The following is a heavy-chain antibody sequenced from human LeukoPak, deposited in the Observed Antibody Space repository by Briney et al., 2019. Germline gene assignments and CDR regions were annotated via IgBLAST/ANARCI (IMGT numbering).Heavy chain of an antibody. CDR3: AGVTELNYYAAFDI. J-gene: IGHJ3*02. V-gene: IGHV3-48*03. D-gene: IGHD1-26*01. CDR2: ISSSGSTI. Sequence: GGSLRLSCAASGFTFSSYAMHWVRQAPGKGLEWVSYISSSGSTIYYADSVKGRFTISRDNAKNSLYLQMNSLRAEDTAVYYCAGVTELNYYAAFDIWGQGTMVTVSS. CDR1: GFTFSSYA.